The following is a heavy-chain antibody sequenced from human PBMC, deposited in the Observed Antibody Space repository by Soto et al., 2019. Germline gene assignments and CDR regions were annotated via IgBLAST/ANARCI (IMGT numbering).Heavy chain of an antibody. CDR1: GFTFNTYA. J-gene: IGHJ4*02. CDR3: ATDLEVLGY. D-gene: IGHD7-27*01. V-gene: IGHV3-23*01. Sequence: PGGPLRLSCAASGFTFNTYAMSWVRQCPGKGLEWVSPISGPSSDTYYAYSVKGRLTISPENPKNNLQLQLKKLRAHDTAVHDCATDLEVLGYWGQGTLVTVSS. CDR2: ISGPSSDT.